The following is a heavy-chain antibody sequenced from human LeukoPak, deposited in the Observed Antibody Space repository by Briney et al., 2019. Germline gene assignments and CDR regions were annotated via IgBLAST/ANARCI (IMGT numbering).Heavy chain of an antibody. Sequence: PGGSLRLSCAASEFTFSSYSMNWVRQAPGKGLEWVSYITNSGNSKSYADSVKGRFTISRDNAKNSLYLQMNSLRAEDTAVYYCAKAYGDDEAFDIWGQGTMVTVSS. D-gene: IGHD4-17*01. CDR1: EFTFSSYS. CDR3: AKAYGDDEAFDI. CDR2: ITNSGNSK. J-gene: IGHJ3*02. V-gene: IGHV3-48*01.